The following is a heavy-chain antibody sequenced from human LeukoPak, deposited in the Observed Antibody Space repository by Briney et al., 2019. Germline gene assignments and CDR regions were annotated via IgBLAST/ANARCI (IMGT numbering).Heavy chain of an antibody. D-gene: IGHD3-9*01. V-gene: IGHV3-53*01. CDR1: GGSISSNSYY. CDR2: IYSGGST. Sequence: ASETLSLTCAVSGGSISSNSYYWGWIRQPPGKGLEWVSVIYSGGSTYYADSVKGRCTISRDNSKSTLYIQMNSLRAEDTAVYYCARDSGLRYFGDGDYEDYYYYMDVWGKGTTVTISS. J-gene: IGHJ6*03. CDR3: ARDSGLRYFGDGDYEDYYYYMDV.